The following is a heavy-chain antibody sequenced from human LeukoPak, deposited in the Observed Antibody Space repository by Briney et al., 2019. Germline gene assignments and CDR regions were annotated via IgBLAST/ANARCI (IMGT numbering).Heavy chain of an antibody. V-gene: IGHV3-66*02. CDR1: GFTVSSNY. CDR2: IYSGGST. Sequence: PGGSLRLSCAASGFTVSSNYMSWVRQAPGKGLEWVSVIYSGGSTYNADSVKGRFTISRDNSKNTLYLQMNGLRPEDTAVYYCANRKRFDYWGQGTLVTVSS. CDR3: ANRKRFDY. J-gene: IGHJ4*02.